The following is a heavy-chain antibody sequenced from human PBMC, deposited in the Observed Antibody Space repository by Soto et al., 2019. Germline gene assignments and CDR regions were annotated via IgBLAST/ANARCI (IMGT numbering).Heavy chain of an antibody. V-gene: IGHV3-23*01. Sequence: EVQLLESGGGLVQPGGSLRLSCADSGFTFSSYAMRWVRQAPGKGLEWISAISDSGDSTYYADSVKGRFTISRDNSKNTLYLQMNSLRADDPAVYYCAKKGGGWYFDLWGRGTLVTVSS. CDR2: ISDSGDST. CDR1: GFTFSSYA. J-gene: IGHJ2*01. D-gene: IGHD2-15*01. CDR3: AKKGGGWYFDL.